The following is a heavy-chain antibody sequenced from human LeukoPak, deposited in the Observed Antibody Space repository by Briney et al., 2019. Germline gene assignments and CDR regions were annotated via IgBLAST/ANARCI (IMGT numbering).Heavy chain of an antibody. D-gene: IGHD1-26*01. CDR2: MHYTGTT. J-gene: IGHJ6*03. CDR3: ARTGGSFYFYYYMDV. CDR1: GGFIRSSSYN. V-gene: IGHV4-39*07. Sequence: KTSETLSLTCTVSGGFIRSSSYNWGWIRQPPGKGLEWIGSMHYTGTTYYNPSLKSRVTISVDTSKNQFSLKLSSVTAADTAVYFCARTGGSFYFYYYMDVWGKGTTVTVSS.